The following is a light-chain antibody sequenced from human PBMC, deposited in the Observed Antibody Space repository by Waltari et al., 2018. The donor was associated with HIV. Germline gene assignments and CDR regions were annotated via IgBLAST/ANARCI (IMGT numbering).Light chain of an antibody. J-gene: IGKJ1*01. CDR2: GAS. CDR1: QSVSNN. CDR3: QQYNNWPRT. V-gene: IGKV3-15*01. Sequence: EIVMTQSPATLSVSTGEIATLSCRTSQSVSNNLAWYQQKPRQAPTLLIYGASTRSTGIPARFSGSGSGTEFTLTISSLQSEDFAVYYCQQYNNWPRTFGQGTKVEIK.